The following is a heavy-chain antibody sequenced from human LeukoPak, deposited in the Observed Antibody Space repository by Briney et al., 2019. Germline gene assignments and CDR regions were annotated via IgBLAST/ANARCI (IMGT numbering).Heavy chain of an antibody. Sequence: SETPSLTCTVSGGSISSSSYYWGWIRQPPGKGLEWIGSIYYSGSTYYNPSLKSRVTISVDTSKNQFSLKLSSVTAADTAAYYCARGFWDDYFFDYWGQGTLVTVSS. D-gene: IGHD3-3*01. CDR3: ARGFWDDYFFDY. V-gene: IGHV4-39*07. CDR2: IYYSGST. J-gene: IGHJ4*02. CDR1: GGSISSSSYY.